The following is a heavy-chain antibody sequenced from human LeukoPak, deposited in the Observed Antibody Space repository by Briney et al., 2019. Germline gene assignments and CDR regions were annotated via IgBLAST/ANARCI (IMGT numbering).Heavy chain of an antibody. V-gene: IGHV4-38-2*02. J-gene: IGHJ4*02. Sequence: SETLSLTCTVSGYSISSGYYWGWIRQPPGKGREWIGSIYHSGSTYYNPSLKSRVTISVDTSKNQFSLKLSSVTAADTAVYYCARTDSRWYVDYWGQGTLVTVSS. D-gene: IGHD4-23*01. CDR1: GYSISSGYY. CDR2: IYHSGST. CDR3: ARTDSRWYVDY.